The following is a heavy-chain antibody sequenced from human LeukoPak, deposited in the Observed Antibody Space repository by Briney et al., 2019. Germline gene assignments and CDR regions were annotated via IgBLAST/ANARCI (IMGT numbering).Heavy chain of an antibody. CDR2: MNPNSGNA. V-gene: IGHV1-8*03. CDR3: ARAIRYQLLSDY. CDR1: GYTFSTYD. D-gene: IGHD2-2*01. Sequence: ASVKVSCKTSGYTFSTYDINWVRQAAGQGLEWMGWMNPNSGNAGFAQKFQGRATITRDTSITTAYLELSSLRSEDTAVYYCARAIRYQLLSDYWGQGTLVTVSS. J-gene: IGHJ4*02.